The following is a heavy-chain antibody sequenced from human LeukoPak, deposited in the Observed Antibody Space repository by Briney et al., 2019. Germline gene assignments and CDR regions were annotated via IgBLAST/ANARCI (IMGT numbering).Heavy chain of an antibody. J-gene: IGHJ3*02. CDR3: ARDGGDDAFEI. D-gene: IGHD3-10*01. V-gene: IGHV3-33*01. CDR2: IWYDGSNK. Sequence: TGGSLRLSCAASGFTFSAYGMHWVRQAPGKGPEWVAVIWYDGSNKYYADSVKGRFTISRDNSKNTPYLQMNSLRAEDTAVYYCARDGGDDAFEIWGQGTMVTVSS. CDR1: GFTFSAYG.